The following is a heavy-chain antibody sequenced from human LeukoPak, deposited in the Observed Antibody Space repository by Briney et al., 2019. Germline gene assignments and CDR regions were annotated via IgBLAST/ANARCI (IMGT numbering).Heavy chain of an antibody. CDR2: INHSGST. D-gene: IGHD5-18*01. Sequence: SETLSLTCAVYGGSFSGYYWSWIRQPPGKGLEWFVEINHSGSTNYNPSLKSRVRISVDTSKNQFSLKLSSVTAADTAVDYCARGAVMVGYFDYWGQGTLVTVSS. J-gene: IGHJ4*02. CDR1: GGSFSGYY. CDR3: ARGAVMVGYFDY. V-gene: IGHV4-34*01.